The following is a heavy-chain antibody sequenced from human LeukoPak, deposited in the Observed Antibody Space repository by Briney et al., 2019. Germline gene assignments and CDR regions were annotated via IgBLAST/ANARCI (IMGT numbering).Heavy chain of an antibody. V-gene: IGHV4-59*12. Sequence: SETLSLTCTVSGVSISTYYWSWIRQPPGKGLEWIGYIYSSGSTNYNPSLKSRVTISVDTSKNQFSLKLSSVTAADTAVYYCARVGYDEIVGATNWFDPWGQGTLVTVSS. CDR3: ARVGYDEIVGATNWFDP. CDR1: GVSISTYY. J-gene: IGHJ5*02. D-gene: IGHD1-26*01. CDR2: IYSSGST.